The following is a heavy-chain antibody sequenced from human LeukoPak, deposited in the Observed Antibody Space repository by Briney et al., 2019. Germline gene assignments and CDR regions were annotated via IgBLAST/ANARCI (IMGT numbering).Heavy chain of an antibody. D-gene: IGHD6-19*01. CDR3: ARGRGKQWRSYYYYYGMDV. CDR1: GGSISSGGYY. V-gene: IGHV4-39*07. J-gene: IGHJ6*02. Sequence: SETLSLTCTVSGGSISSGGYYWSWIRQPPGKGLEWIGEINHSGSTNYNPSLKSRVTISVDTSKNQFSLKLSSVTAADTAVYYCARGRGKQWRSYYYYYGMDVWGQGTTVTVSS. CDR2: INHSGST.